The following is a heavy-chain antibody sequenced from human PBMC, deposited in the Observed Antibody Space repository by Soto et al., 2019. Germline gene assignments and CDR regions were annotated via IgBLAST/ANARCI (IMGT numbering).Heavy chain of an antibody. D-gene: IGHD3-3*01. V-gene: IGHV3-9*01. Sequence: GGSLRLSCAASGFTFDDYAMHWVRQAPGKGLEWVSGISWNSGSIGYADSVKGRFTISRDNAKNSLYLQMNSLRAEDTALYYCAKDGGNLYYDFWSGYHFDYWGQGTLVTVSS. CDR2: ISWNSGSI. CDR1: GFTFDDYA. J-gene: IGHJ4*02. CDR3: AKDGGNLYYDFWSGYHFDY.